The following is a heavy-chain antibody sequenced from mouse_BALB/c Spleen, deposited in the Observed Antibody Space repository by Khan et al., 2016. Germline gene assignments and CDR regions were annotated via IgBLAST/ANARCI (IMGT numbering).Heavy chain of an antibody. CDR2: IRYSGST. Sequence: KFPGNKLEYMGYIRYSGSTYYNPSLKSRISITRDTSKHQYYLQLNSVPTEDTATYYGAPYDGYLFDYCGKGTTLTVSS. V-gene: IGHV3-8*02. D-gene: IGHD2-3*01. CDR3: APYDGYLFDY. J-gene: IGHJ2*01.